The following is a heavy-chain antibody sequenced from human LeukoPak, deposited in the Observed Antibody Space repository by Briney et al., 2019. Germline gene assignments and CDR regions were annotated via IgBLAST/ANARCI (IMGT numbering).Heavy chain of an antibody. CDR2: ISYDGSNK. CDR1: GFTFSSYG. D-gene: IGHD6-13*01. CDR3: AKADRYSSSWYPGWGDYYYYMDV. V-gene: IGHV3-30*18. Sequence: GGSLRLSCAASGFTFSSYGMHWVLQAPGKGLEWVAVISYDGSNKYYADSVKGRFTISRDNSKNTLYLQMNSLRAEDTAVYYCAKADRYSSSWYPGWGDYYYYMDVWGKGTTVTISS. J-gene: IGHJ6*03.